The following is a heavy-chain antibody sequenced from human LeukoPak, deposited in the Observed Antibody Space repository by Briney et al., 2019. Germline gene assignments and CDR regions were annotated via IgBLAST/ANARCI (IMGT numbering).Heavy chain of an antibody. CDR1: GYTFTGYY. V-gene: IGHV1-2*02. J-gene: IGHJ6*02. CDR3: ARGISRHLTGYWTTYGMDV. CDR2: INPNSGGT. Sequence: GASVKVSCKASGYTFTGYYMHWVRQAPGQGLEWMGWINPNSGGTNYAQKFQGRVTMTRDTSISTAYMELSRLRSDDTAVYYCARGISRHLTGYWTTYGMDVWGQGTTVTVSS. D-gene: IGHD3-9*01.